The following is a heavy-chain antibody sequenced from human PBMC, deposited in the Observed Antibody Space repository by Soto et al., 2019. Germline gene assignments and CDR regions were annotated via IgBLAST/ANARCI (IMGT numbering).Heavy chain of an antibody. CDR1: GFTVSSNY. V-gene: IGHV3-53*01. Sequence: QPGGSLRLSCAASGFTVSSNYMSWVRQAPGKGLEWVSVIYSGGSTYYADSVKGRFTISRDNSKNTLYLQMNSLRAEDTAVYYCARVSGSYYYGMDVWGQGTTVTVSS. CDR3: ARVSGSYYYGMDV. J-gene: IGHJ6*02. D-gene: IGHD1-26*01. CDR2: IYSGGST.